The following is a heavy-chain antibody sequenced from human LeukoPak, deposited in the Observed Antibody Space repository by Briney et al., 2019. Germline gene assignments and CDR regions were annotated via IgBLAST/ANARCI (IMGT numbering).Heavy chain of an antibody. J-gene: IGHJ6*03. Sequence: RAGESLKISYKGSGYSFTSYWIGWVRQMPGKGLEWMGIIWPADSDTRYSPSFQGQVTISADKSISTAYLQWSSLKASDTAIYYCARQCCGSYYPMDAWGKGTTVTVSS. D-gene: IGHD1-26*01. V-gene: IGHV5-51*01. CDR1: GYSFTSYW. CDR2: IWPADSDT. CDR3: ARQCCGSYYPMDA.